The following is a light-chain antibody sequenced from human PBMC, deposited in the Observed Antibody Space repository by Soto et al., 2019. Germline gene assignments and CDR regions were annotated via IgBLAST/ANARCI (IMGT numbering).Light chain of an antibody. CDR1: QSLLHSNGYNY. V-gene: IGKV2-28*01. CDR3: MQALQTPRT. J-gene: IGKJ2*01. CDR2: LGS. Sequence: DIVMTQSPLSLPVTPGEPASISCRSSQSLLHSNGYNYLDWYLQKPGQSPQLLIYLGSNRASGVPDRFSGSGSGTDFTLKISRVEDDDVGVYYCMQALQTPRTFGQGTKLEIK.